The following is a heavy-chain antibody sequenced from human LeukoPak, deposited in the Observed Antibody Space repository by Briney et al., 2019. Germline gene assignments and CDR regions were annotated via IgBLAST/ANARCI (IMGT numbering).Heavy chain of an antibody. Sequence: GGSLRLSCAASGFTFSSYAMSWVRQAPGKGLEWVSAISGSGGSTYYADSVKGRFTISRDNSKNTLYLQMNSLRAEDTAVYYCVKDRLHGLHYDYWGQGTLVTVSS. CDR2: ISGSGGST. CDR1: GFTFSSYA. J-gene: IGHJ4*02. D-gene: IGHD4-17*01. V-gene: IGHV3-23*01. CDR3: VKDRLHGLHYDY.